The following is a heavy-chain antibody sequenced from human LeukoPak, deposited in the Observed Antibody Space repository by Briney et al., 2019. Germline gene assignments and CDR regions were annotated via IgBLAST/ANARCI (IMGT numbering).Heavy chain of an antibody. J-gene: IGHJ5*02. V-gene: IGHV3-33*01. Sequence: GGSLRLSCAASGFRFISSGGHWVRQAPGKGLDWVAVIWYDGNNKYYADSVKGRFTISRDNSKNTLYLQMNSLRAEDTAVFYCARMSEAGSSSWRDPWDQGTLVTVSS. D-gene: IGHD6-13*01. CDR2: IWYDGNNK. CDR3: ARMSEAGSSSWRDP. CDR1: GFRFISSG.